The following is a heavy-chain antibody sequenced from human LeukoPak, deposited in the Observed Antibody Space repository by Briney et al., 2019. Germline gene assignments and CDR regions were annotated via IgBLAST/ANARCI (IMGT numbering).Heavy chain of an antibody. Sequence: GGSLRLSCAASGFTFRSYSMDWVRQAPGKGLEWVSSISSSSSYIYYADSVKGRFTISRDNAKNSLYMQMNSLRAEDTAVYYCAGAGRPAGGAYSGQETLVTVSS. CDR1: GFTFRSYS. CDR3: AGAGRPAGGAY. J-gene: IGHJ4*02. V-gene: IGHV3-21*01. D-gene: IGHD2-2*01. CDR2: ISSSSSYI.